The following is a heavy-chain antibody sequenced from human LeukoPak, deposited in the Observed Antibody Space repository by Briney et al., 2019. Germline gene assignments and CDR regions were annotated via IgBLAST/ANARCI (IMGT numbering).Heavy chain of an antibody. V-gene: IGHV4-61*02. CDR2: IYTSGST. CDR1: GGSISSGSYY. J-gene: IGHJ4*02. Sequence: PSQTLSLTCTVSGGSISSGSYYWSWIRQPAGKGLEWIGRIYTSGSTNYNPSLKSRVTISVDTSKNQFSLKLSSVTAADTAVYYCARHGDSGYDTQDYWGQGTLVTVSS. CDR3: ARHGDSGYDTQDY. D-gene: IGHD5-12*01.